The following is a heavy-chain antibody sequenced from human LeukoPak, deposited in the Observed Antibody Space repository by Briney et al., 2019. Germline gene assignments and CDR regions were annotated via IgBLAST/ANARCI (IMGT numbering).Heavy chain of an antibody. CDR2: FDTEDGNT. Sequence: ASVTVSCKVSGYSLTETSMHWVRQLPGKGIEWMGGFDTEDGNTVYAQKFQGRVTMTTDTSTSTAYMELRSLRSDDTAVYYCARGLGVVTAQSEQPKPRYFDLWGRGTQVTVSS. D-gene: IGHD2-21*02. V-gene: IGHV1-24*01. CDR3: ARGLGVVTAQSEQPKPRYFDL. CDR1: GYSLTETS. J-gene: IGHJ2*01.